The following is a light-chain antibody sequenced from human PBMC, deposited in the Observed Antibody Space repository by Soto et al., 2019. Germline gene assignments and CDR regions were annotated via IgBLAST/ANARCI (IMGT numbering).Light chain of an antibody. V-gene: IGKV1-12*01. J-gene: IGKJ4*01. CDR2: ATS. CDR1: QVISSW. CDR3: QQANRFPLT. Sequence: DIQMTQSPSSVSASVGDRVTITCRATQVISSWLAWYQQKPGKAPKLLIYATSNLQSGVPSRFSGSGSGTDFTLTISSLQPEDFATYYCQQANRFPLTFGGGTKVKIK.